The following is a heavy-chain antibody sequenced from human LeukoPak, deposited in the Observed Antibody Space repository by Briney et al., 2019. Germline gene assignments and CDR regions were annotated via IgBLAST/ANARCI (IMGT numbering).Heavy chain of an antibody. J-gene: IGHJ4*02. CDR1: GYTFTGYY. CDR2: INPNSGGT. CDR3: ARGDTAMPTGDFDY. V-gene: IGHV1-2*06. Sequence: ASVNVSCKASGYTFTGYYMHWVRQAPGQGLEWMGRINPNSGGTNYAQMFQGRVTMTRDMSISTAYMELSRLRSDDTAIYYCARGDTAMPTGDFDYWGQGTLVTVSS. D-gene: IGHD5-18*01.